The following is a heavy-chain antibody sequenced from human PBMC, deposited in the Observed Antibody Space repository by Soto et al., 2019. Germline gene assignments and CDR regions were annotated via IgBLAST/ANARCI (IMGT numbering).Heavy chain of an antibody. CDR2: ISGTGGST. V-gene: IGHV3-23*01. J-gene: IGHJ4*02. Sequence: GGSLRLSCAASGFTFSTNSMSWVRQLPGKGLEWVSAISGTGGSTYYADSVKGRFTISRDNSKNTLYLQMNSLGVEDTAVYYCAKFRGSGWYYFDYWGQGTLVTVSS. CDR3: AKFRGSGWYYFDY. D-gene: IGHD6-19*01. CDR1: GFTFSTNS.